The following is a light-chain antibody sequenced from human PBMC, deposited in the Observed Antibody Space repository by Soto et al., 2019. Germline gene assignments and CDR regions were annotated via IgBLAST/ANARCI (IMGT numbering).Light chain of an antibody. Sequence: QSALTQPASVSGSPGQSITISCTGTSSDIGGYNYVSWYQQHPGNPPKLMIYEVSNRPSWVSNRFSGSKSGNTASLTISGLQAEDEADYYCSSHTTSNTQVFGGGTELTVL. J-gene: IGLJ3*02. V-gene: IGLV2-14*01. CDR2: EVS. CDR1: SSDIGGYNY. CDR3: SSHTTSNTQV.